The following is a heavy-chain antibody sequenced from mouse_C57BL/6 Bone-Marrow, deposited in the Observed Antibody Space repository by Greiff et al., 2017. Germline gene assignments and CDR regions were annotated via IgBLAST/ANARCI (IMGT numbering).Heavy chain of an antibody. D-gene: IGHD2-12*01. CDR1: GYTFTSYW. J-gene: IGHJ1*03. Sequence: QVQLQQPGAELVKPGASVKMSCKASGYTFTSYWITWVKQRPGQGLEWIGDIYPGSGSTNYNEKFKSKATLTVDTSSSTAYMQLSSLTSEDSAVYYCARGLYPYWYWDVWGTGTAVTVSA. CDR3: ARGLYPYWYWDV. CDR2: IYPGSGST. V-gene: IGHV1-55*01.